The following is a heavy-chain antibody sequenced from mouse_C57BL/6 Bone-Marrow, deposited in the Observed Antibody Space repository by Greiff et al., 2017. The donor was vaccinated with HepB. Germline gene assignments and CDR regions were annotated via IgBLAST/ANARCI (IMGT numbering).Heavy chain of an antibody. V-gene: IGHV5-2*03. D-gene: IGHD3-2*02. Sequence: DVMLVESGGGLVQPGESLKLSCESNEYEFPSHDMSWVRKTPEKRLELVAAINSDGGSTYYPDTMERRFIISRDNTKKTLYLQMSSLRSEDSALYYCARRVSGYYAMDYWGQGTSVTVSS. CDR1: EYEFPSHD. CDR3: ARRVSGYYAMDY. J-gene: IGHJ4*01. CDR2: INSDGGST.